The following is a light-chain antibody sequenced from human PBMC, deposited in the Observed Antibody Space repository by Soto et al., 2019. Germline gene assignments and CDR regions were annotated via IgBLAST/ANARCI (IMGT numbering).Light chain of an antibody. V-gene: IGKV3-11*01. J-gene: IGKJ1*01. Sequence: EVVMTQSPATLSLSPGERATLSCRASQTIGSYLAWYQQKPGQAPRLLINDSSNRAAGIPARFSGSGSGTDFTLTISSLQSEDFAVYYCQQRNAWSLAFGQGTKVDIK. CDR3: QQRNAWSLA. CDR1: QTIGSY. CDR2: DSS.